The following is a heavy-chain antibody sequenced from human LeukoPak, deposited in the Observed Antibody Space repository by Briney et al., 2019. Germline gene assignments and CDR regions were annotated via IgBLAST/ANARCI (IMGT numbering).Heavy chain of an antibody. CDR1: GGSISSYY. Sequence: PSETLSLTCTVSGGSISSYYWSWIRQPPGKGLEWIGYIYYSGSTNYNPSLKSRVTISVDTSKNQFSLKLSSVTAADTAVYYCARGARYYDSSGYYYAPFDYWGQETLVTVSS. CDR2: IYYSGST. J-gene: IGHJ4*02. CDR3: ARGARYYDSSGYYYAPFDY. V-gene: IGHV4-59*01. D-gene: IGHD3-22*01.